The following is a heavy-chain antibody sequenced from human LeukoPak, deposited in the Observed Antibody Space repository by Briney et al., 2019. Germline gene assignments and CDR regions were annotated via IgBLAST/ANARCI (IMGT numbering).Heavy chain of an antibody. CDR3: AKEYSSSWYFHDAFDI. Sequence: GGSLRLSCAASGFTFSSYAMSWVRQAPGKGLEWVSAISGSGGSTYYADSVKGRFTISRDNSKNTLYLQMNSLRAEDTAVYYCAKEYSSSWYFHDAFDIWGQGTMVTVSS. D-gene: IGHD6-13*01. CDR2: ISGSGGST. J-gene: IGHJ3*02. CDR1: GFTFSSYA. V-gene: IGHV3-23*01.